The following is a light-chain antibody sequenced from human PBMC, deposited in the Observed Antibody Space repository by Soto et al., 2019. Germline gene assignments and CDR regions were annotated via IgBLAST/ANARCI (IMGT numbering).Light chain of an antibody. CDR1: QNVYSN. CDR2: DAS. Sequence: EIVMTQSPATLSVSPGEGATLYCQASQNVYSNFAWYQQRTGQPPRLLIYDASNRANGISARFSGSGYGTEFTLTICSLKSEDFAVYFCQQCRNGSLPFGGGNMVEIK. V-gene: IGKV3-15*01. J-gene: IGKJ4*01. CDR3: QQCRNGSLP.